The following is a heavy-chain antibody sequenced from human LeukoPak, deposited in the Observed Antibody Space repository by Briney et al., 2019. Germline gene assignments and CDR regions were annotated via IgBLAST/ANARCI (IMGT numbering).Heavy chain of an antibody. CDR3: ARDLGVAARPGPGNY. V-gene: IGHV1-2*02. D-gene: IGHD6-6*01. Sequence: XAPXXXXXGMXWINPNSGGTNYAQKFQGRVTMTRDTSISTAYMELSRLRSDDTAVYYCARDLGVAARPGPGNYWGQGTLVTVSS. CDR2: INPNSGGT. J-gene: IGHJ4*02.